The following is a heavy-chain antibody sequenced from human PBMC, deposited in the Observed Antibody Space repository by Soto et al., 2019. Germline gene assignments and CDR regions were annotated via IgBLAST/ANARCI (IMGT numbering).Heavy chain of an antibody. V-gene: IGHV1-18*04. Sequence: ASVKVSCKASGYTFTSYGIGWVRQAPGQGLEWMGWISAYNGNTNYAQKLQGRVTMTTDTSTSTAYMELRSLRSDDTAVYYCARDLGSGYDSHYYYYYGMDVWGQGTTVTVSS. CDR1: GYTFTSYG. CDR3: ARDLGSGYDSHYYYYYGMDV. D-gene: IGHD5-12*01. J-gene: IGHJ6*02. CDR2: ISAYNGNT.